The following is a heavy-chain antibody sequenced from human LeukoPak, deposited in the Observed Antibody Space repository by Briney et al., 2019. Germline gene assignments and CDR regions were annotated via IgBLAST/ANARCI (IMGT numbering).Heavy chain of an antibody. D-gene: IGHD3-10*01. CDR1: GFTFSSYS. CDR2: ISSSSSTI. J-gene: IGHJ6*02. Sequence: PRGSLRLSCAASGFTFSSYSMNWVRQAPGKGLEWVSYISSSSSTIYYADSVKGRFTISRDNAKNTLYLQMNSLRAEDTAVYYCARDRLYYYGSGSGMDVWGQGTTVTVSS. V-gene: IGHV3-48*04. CDR3: ARDRLYYYGSGSGMDV.